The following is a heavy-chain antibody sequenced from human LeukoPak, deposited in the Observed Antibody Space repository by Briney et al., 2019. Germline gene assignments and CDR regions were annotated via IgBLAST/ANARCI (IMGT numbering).Heavy chain of an antibody. D-gene: IGHD3-22*01. CDR1: GFIFSSYW. V-gene: IGHV3-74*01. CDR3: VRSAFHAGSGNYYDY. CDR2: INSDGSST. Sequence: AGGSLRLSCAASGFIFSSYWMHWVRQAPGKGLVWVSRINSDGSSTSYADSVKGRFTISRDNAENTLYLQMNSLRVEDTAVYYCVRSAFHAGSGNYYDYWGQGTLVTVSS. J-gene: IGHJ4*02.